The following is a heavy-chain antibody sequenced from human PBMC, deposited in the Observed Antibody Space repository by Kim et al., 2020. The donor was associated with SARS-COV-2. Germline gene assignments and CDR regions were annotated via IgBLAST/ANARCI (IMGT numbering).Heavy chain of an antibody. Sequence: ASVKVSCKASGYTFGNYAMHWVRQAPGQRLEWMGWINVGNGNTKYSQKLQGRVTISRETSASTSYMELSSLQSEDTAVYYCARLTTPGYSYGYGLDVWGQGTTVTVSS. V-gene: IGHV1-3*01. D-gene: IGHD5-18*01. CDR2: INVGNGNT. CDR1: GYTFGNYA. J-gene: IGHJ6*02. CDR3: ARLTTPGYSYGYGLDV.